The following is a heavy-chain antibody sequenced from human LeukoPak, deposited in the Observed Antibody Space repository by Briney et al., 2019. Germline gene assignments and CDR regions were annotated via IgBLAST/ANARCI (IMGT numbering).Heavy chain of an antibody. CDR2: IYYSGST. D-gene: IGHD6-19*01. Sequence: PSEPLSLTCTVSGGSISRGDYYWSWIRQPPGKGLEWIGYIYYSGSTYYNPALKSRVTISVDTSKSQFSLKLSSVTAADTAVYYCARVVGQQWLVNWGQGTLVTVSS. V-gene: IGHV4-30-4*01. CDR3: ARVVGQQWLVN. CDR1: GGSISRGDYY. J-gene: IGHJ4*02.